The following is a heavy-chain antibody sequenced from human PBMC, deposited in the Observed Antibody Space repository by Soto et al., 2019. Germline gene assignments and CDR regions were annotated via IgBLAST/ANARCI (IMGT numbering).Heavy chain of an antibody. CDR1: GFTFTSPA. V-gene: IGHV1-58*01. CDR3: AAEEAELEDYYYGMDV. J-gene: IGHJ6*02. D-gene: IGHD1-1*01. CDR2: IVVGSGNT. Sequence: SVKVSCKASGFTFTSPAVQWVRQARGQRLEWIGWIVVGSGNTNYAQKFQERVTITRDMSTSTAYMELSSLRSEDTAVYYCAAEEAELEDYYYGMDVWGQGTSVTVSS.